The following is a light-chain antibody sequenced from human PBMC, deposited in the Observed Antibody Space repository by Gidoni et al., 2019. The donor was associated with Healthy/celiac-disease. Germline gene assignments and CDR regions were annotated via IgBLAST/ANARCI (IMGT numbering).Light chain of an antibody. CDR3: QQSYSTPRT. J-gene: IGKJ1*01. CDR2: AAS. CDR1: QSISSY. Sequence: DIQMTQSPSSLSASLGDRATITFRARQSISSYLNWYQQKPGKAPKLLIYAASSLQSGVPSRFSGSGSGTDFTLTISSLQPEDFATYYCQQSYSTPRTFXQXTKVEIK. V-gene: IGKV1-39*01.